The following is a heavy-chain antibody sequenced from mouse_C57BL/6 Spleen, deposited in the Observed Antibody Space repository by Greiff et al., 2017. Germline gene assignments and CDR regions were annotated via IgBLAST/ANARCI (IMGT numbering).Heavy chain of an antibody. Sequence: EVKLVESGPELVKPGASVKMSCKASGYTFTDYNMHWVKQSHGKSLEWIGYIIPNNGGTSYNQKFKGKATLTVNKSSSTAYMELRSLTSEDSAVYYCASSPIYYDYDSFAYWGQGTLVTVSA. CDR3: ASSPIYYDYDSFAY. D-gene: IGHD2-4*01. CDR1: GYTFTDYN. V-gene: IGHV1-22*01. J-gene: IGHJ3*01. CDR2: IIPNNGGT.